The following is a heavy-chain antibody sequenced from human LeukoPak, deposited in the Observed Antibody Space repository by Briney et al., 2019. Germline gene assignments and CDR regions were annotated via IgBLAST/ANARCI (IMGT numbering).Heavy chain of an antibody. V-gene: IGHV3-23*01. D-gene: IGHD3-3*01. CDR1: GFTFSSYA. CDR2: ISGSGGST. Sequence: GGSLRLSCAASGFTFSSYAMSWVRQAPGKGLEWVSAISGSGGSTYYADSVKGRFTISRDNSKNTLYLQMNSLRAEDTAVYYCAGTSGLFDDAFDIWGQGTMVTVSS. J-gene: IGHJ3*02. CDR3: AGTSGLFDDAFDI.